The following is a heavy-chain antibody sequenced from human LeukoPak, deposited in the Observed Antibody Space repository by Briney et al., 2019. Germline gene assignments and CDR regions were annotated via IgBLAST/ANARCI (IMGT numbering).Heavy chain of an antibody. CDR1: GFTFSSYS. J-gene: IGHJ3*02. V-gene: IGHV3-21*01. CDR2: INSNSRYK. D-gene: IGHD1-26*01. Sequence: GGSLRLSCAASGFTFSSYSMNWVRQAPGKGLEWVSSINSNSRYKYYADSVKGRFTISRDNAKNSLYLQMNSLRAEDTAVYYCARDLSSWGATLYGVFDIWGQGTMVTVSS. CDR3: ARDLSSWGATLYGVFDI.